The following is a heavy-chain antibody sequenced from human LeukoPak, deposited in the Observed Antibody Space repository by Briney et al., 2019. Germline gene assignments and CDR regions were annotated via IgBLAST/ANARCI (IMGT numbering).Heavy chain of an antibody. D-gene: IGHD5-18*01. Sequence: ASVKVSCKASGDSFTSYDINWVRQATGQGLEWMGWMNPNSGNTGYAQKFQGRVTITRNTSISTAYMELSSLRSEDTAVYYCARSKAKVAFDIWGQGTMVTVSS. CDR3: ARSKAKVAFDI. CDR2: MNPNSGNT. CDR1: GDSFTSYD. V-gene: IGHV1-8*03. J-gene: IGHJ3*02.